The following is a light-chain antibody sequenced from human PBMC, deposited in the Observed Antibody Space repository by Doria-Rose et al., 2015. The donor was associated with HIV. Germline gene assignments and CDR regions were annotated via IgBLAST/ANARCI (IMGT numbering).Light chain of an antibody. CDR1: QSVSSSY. V-gene: IGKV3-20*01. CDR2: GAS. Sequence: VVLTQSPDSLSLSPGERATLSCRASQSVSSSYLAWYQQKPGQAPRLLIYGASSRATGIPDRFRGSGSGTNFTLTISRLKTEDFAVYYCQQYGNSLTFGGGTKVEIK. CDR3: QQYGNSLT. J-gene: IGKJ4*01.